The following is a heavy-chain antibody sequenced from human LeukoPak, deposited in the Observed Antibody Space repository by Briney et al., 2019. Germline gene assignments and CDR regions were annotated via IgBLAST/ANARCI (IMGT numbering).Heavy chain of an antibody. CDR3: TTRKVGSAWYIDY. Sequence: GGSLRLSCAASGFTFSNAWMSWVRQAPGKGLEWVGRIKSKTDGGTTDYAAHVKGRFTISRDDSKNTLYLQVNSLKTEDTAVYYCTTRKVGSAWYIDYWGQGTLVTVSS. CDR2: IKSKTDGGTT. D-gene: IGHD1-1*01. CDR1: GFTFSNAW. J-gene: IGHJ4*02. V-gene: IGHV3-15*01.